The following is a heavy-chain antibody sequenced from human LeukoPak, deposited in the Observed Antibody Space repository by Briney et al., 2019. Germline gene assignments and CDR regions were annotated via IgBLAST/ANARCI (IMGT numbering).Heavy chain of an antibody. J-gene: IGHJ4*02. Sequence: GGSLRLSCVASEFIFSSYAMHWVRQAPGKGLEWVSAIIGSGSSTYYADSVKGRFTISRDNSKNTLFLQMNSLRAEDTAVYYCAKDRAQQLVLDFWGQGTLVTVSS. D-gene: IGHD6-13*01. CDR3: AKDRAQQLVLDF. CDR1: EFIFSSYA. V-gene: IGHV3-23*01. CDR2: IIGSGSST.